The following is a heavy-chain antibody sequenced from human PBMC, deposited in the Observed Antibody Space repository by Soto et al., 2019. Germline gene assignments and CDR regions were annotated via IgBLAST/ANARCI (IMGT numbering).Heavy chain of an antibody. Sequence: GASVKVSSKASGYTFTRYDINWVRQATGQGLEWMGWMNPNSGNTGYAQKFQGRVTMTRNTSISTAYMELSSLRSEDTAVYYCASPARNYDFWSGYSFESWGQGTMVTVSS. CDR1: GYTFTRYD. V-gene: IGHV1-8*01. CDR3: ASPARNYDFWSGYSFES. D-gene: IGHD3-3*01. J-gene: IGHJ3*02. CDR2: MNPNSGNT.